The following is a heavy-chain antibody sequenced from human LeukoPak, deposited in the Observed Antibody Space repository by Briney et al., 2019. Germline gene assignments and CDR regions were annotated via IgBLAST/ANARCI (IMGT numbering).Heavy chain of an antibody. D-gene: IGHD3-22*01. CDR1: GFTFSSYA. V-gene: IGHV3-23*01. CDR3: AKDLGIARFRIVVVITGCDY. CDR2: ISGSGGST. J-gene: IGHJ4*02. Sequence: GSLRLSCAASGFTFSSYAMSWVRQAPGKGLGWVSAISGSGGSTYYADSVKGRFTISRDNSKNTLYLQMNSLRAEDTAVYYCAKDLGIARFRIVVVITGCDYWGQGTLVTVSS.